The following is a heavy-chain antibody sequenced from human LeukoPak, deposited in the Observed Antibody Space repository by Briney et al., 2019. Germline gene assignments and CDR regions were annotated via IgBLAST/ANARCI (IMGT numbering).Heavy chain of an antibody. J-gene: IGHJ4*02. CDR3: ARSHDHLWGNYPDY. CDR2: IHHDGRI. CDR1: VVSIDSTNW. D-gene: IGHD3-16*02. Sequence: SETLSLTCDVSVVSIDSTNWWNWVRQPPGKGLEWIGEIHHDGRINYNPSLKSRVTLSVDKSKNQFTLRLNSVTAADTAMYYCARSHDHLWGNYPDYWGQGTLVTVSS. V-gene: IGHV4/OR15-8*01.